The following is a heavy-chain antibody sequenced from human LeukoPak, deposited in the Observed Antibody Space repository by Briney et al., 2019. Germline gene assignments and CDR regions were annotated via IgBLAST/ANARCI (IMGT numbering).Heavy chain of an antibody. Sequence: ESGPTLVKPTQTLTLTCSFSGFSLSTSGVGGGWIRQPPGKALEWLALIYWNDDKRYSPSLKSRLTITKDTSKNQVVLTMTNMDPVDTATCYCARTDYDFWSGYYPNWFDPWGQGTLVTVSS. V-gene: IGHV2-5*01. CDR2: IYWNDDK. CDR1: GFSLSTSGVG. CDR3: ARTDYDFWSGYYPNWFDP. J-gene: IGHJ5*02. D-gene: IGHD3-3*01.